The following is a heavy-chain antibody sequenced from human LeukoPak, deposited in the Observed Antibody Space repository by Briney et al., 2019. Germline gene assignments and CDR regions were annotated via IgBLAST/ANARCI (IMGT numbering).Heavy chain of an antibody. Sequence: PGGSLRLSCAVSGITFSSFWMSWVRQAPGKGLEWVANIKQDGSEKYYVDSAKGRFTISRDNAKNSLYLQMNSLRAEDTALYYCAKDWYGSGIYYFDYWGQGTLVTVTS. CDR2: IKQDGSEK. CDR1: GITFSSFW. V-gene: IGHV3-7*03. CDR3: AKDWYGSGIYYFDY. D-gene: IGHD3-10*01. J-gene: IGHJ4*02.